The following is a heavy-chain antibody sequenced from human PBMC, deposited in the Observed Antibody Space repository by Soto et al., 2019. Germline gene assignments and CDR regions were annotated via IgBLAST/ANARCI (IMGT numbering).Heavy chain of an antibody. V-gene: IGHV3-33*01. CDR3: VRGASLNFDY. CDR1: GFTFSTYG. J-gene: IGHJ4*02. Sequence: PGGSLRLSCAASGFTFSTYGIHWVRQAPGKGLEWVSVIWYDGSYKFYADSVKGRFTISRDNSKNTLFLQMNSLRAEDTAVYYCVRGASLNFDYWGQGTLVTVSS. CDR2: IWYDGSYK. D-gene: IGHD1-26*01.